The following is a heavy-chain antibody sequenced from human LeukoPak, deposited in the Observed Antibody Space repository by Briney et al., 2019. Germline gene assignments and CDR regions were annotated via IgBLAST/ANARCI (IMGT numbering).Heavy chain of an antibody. D-gene: IGHD6-13*01. CDR2: ISAYNGNT. CDR3: ARDRYSSSWYRQNYYYYGMDV. V-gene: IGHV1-18*01. J-gene: IGHJ6*02. Sequence: ASVKVSCKASGYTVTSYGISWVRQAPGQGLEWMGWISAYNGNTNYAQKLQGRVTMTTDTSTSTAYMELRSLRSDDTAVYYCARDRYSSSWYRQNYYYYGMDVWGQGTTVTVSS. CDR1: GYTVTSYG.